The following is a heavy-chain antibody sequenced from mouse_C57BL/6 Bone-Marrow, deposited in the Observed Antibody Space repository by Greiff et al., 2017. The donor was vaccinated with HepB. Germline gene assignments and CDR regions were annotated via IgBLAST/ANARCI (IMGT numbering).Heavy chain of an antibody. CDR3: ARAAQAPYWYFDV. J-gene: IGHJ1*03. D-gene: IGHD3-2*02. CDR2: ISYDGSN. V-gene: IGHV3-6*01. CDR1: GYSITSGYY. Sequence: EVQLQQSGPGLVKPSQSLSLTCSVTGYSITSGYYWNWIRQFPGNQLEWMGYISYDGSNNYNPSLKNRISITRDTSKNQFFLKLNSVTTEDTATYYCARAAQAPYWYFDVWGTGTTVTVSS.